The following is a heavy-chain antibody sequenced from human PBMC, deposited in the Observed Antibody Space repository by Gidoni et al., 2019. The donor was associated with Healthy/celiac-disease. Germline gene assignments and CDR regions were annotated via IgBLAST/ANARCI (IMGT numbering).Heavy chain of an antibody. CDR3: ARHQGIVVVVGDWFDP. CDR2: IVPSDSYT. V-gene: IGHV5-10-1*03. CDR1: GYSFTSYW. Sequence: EVQLVQSGAEVKKPGESLRISCKGSGYSFTSYWFSWVRQRPGKGLEWMGRIVPSDSYTNYSQSFQGHVTISADKSISTAYLQWSSLKASATAMYYCARHQGIVVVVGDWFDPWGQGTLVTVSS. J-gene: IGHJ5*02. D-gene: IGHD2-15*01.